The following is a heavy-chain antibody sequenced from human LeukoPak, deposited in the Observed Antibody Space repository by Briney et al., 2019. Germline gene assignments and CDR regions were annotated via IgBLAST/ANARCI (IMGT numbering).Heavy chain of an antibody. CDR1: GGSISSSSYY. D-gene: IGHD5-12*01. CDR2: IYYSGST. V-gene: IGHV4-39*07. Sequence: SETLSLTCTVSGGSISSSSYYWGWIRQPPGKGLEWIGSIYYSGSTYYNPSLKSRVTISVDTSKSQFSLKLSSVTAADTAVYYCARDSEGYSGYALEPNWFDPWGQGTLVTVSS. CDR3: ARDSEGYSGYALEPNWFDP. J-gene: IGHJ5*02.